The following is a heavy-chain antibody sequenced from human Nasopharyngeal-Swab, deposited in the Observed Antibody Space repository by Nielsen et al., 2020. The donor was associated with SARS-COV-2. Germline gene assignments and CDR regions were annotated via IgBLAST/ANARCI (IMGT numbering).Heavy chain of an antibody. CDR1: GFTFSSYV. J-gene: IGHJ4*02. Sequence: GGSLRLSCVASGFTFSSYVMNWVRQAPGKGLEWVSAISRTYSTYYADSVRGRFTVSRDNSKNTLYLQMSSLRAEDTAVYYCAKGTGMTYRAIDYWGQGTLVTVSS. V-gene: IGHV3-23*01. D-gene: IGHD1-14*01. CDR3: AKGTGMTYRAIDY. CDR2: ISRTYST.